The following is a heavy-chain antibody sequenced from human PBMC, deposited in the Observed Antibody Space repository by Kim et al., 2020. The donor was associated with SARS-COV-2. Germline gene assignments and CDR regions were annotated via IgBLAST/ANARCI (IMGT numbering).Heavy chain of an antibody. V-gene: IGHV3-9*01. CDR1: GFTFDDYA. J-gene: IGHJ4*02. CDR3: AKGRREWELSHFDY. D-gene: IGHD1-26*01. CDR2: ISWNSGSI. Sequence: GGSLRLSCAASGFTFDDYAMHWVRQAPGKGLEWVSGISWNSGSIGYADSVKGRFTISRDNAKNSLYLQMNSLRAEDTALYYCAKGRREWELSHFDYWGQGTLVTVSS.